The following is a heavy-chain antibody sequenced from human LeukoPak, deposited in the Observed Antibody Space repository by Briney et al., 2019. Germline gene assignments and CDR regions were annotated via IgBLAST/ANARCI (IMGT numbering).Heavy chain of an antibody. CDR2: ISSSSSIT. V-gene: IGHV3-48*01. CDR3: ASETGHTYDY. D-gene: IGHD1-14*01. CDR1: GFTFSSYS. Sequence: GGSLRLSCAASGFTFSSYSMNWVRQAPGKGLEWVSYISSSSSITYYADSVKGRFTISRDNVKNSLHLQMNSLRAEDTAVYYCASETGHTYDYWGQGTLVTVSS. J-gene: IGHJ4*02.